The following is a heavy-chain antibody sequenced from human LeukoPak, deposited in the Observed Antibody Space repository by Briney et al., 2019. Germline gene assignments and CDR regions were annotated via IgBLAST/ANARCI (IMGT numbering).Heavy chain of an antibody. CDR1: GNTLTELS. D-gene: IGHD2-2*01. V-gene: IGHV1-24*01. CDR3: TVGPIVGSSSDVDS. CDR2: FEAEDGET. Sequence: ASVKVSCKVSGNTLTELSMQWVRQAPGKGPEWMGGFEAEDGETMYAQKFQGRVSMTADTSTDTAYMELRGLRSEDTAVYYCTVGPIVGSSSDVDSWGQGTLVTVSS. J-gene: IGHJ4*02.